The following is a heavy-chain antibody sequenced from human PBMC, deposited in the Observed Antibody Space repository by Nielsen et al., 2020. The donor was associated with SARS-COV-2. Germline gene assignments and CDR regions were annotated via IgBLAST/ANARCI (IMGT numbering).Heavy chain of an antibody. D-gene: IGHD6-6*01. Sequence: WIRQPPGKGLEWVANIKQDGSEKYYGDSVKGRFTISRDFSKSTLYLQMNSLRAEDTAVYYCASDSDSSSSRYYYYYMDVWGKGTTVTVSS. J-gene: IGHJ6*03. V-gene: IGHV3-7*01. CDR2: IKQDGSEK. CDR3: ASDSDSSSSRYYYYYMDV.